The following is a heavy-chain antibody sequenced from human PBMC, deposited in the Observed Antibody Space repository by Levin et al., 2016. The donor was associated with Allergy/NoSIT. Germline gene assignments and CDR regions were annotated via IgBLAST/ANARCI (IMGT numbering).Heavy chain of an antibody. V-gene: IGHV1-58*01. Sequence: SVKVSCKASGFTFTSSAVQWVRQARGQRLEWIGWIVVGSGNTNYAQKFQERVTITRDMSTSTAYMELSSLRSEDTAVYYCAADDYGDYWDYYGMDVWGQGTTVTVSS. J-gene: IGHJ6*02. CDR3: AADDYGDYWDYYGMDV. CDR1: GFTFTSSA. CDR2: IVVGSGNT. D-gene: IGHD4-17*01.